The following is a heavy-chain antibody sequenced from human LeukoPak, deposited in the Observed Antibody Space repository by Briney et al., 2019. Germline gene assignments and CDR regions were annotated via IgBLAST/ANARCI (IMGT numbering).Heavy chain of an antibody. J-gene: IGHJ4*02. Sequence: GGSLRLSCAASGFTFSSYAMSWVRQAAGKGLEWVSSISGSGGSTYYADSVKGRFTISRDSSKNMLYLQMNTLRAVDTAIYYCARHLGTTFDYWGQGTPVTVSS. V-gene: IGHV3-23*01. D-gene: IGHD4-17*01. CDR2: ISGSGGST. CDR3: ARHLGTTFDY. CDR1: GFTFSSYA.